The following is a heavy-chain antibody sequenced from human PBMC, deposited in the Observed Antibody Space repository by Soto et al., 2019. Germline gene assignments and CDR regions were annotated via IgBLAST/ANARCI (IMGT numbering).Heavy chain of an antibody. D-gene: IGHD6-6*01. CDR2: ISGSGGST. CDR3: AKDTEYSSSSLFDDY. V-gene: IGHV3-23*01. Sequence: PXGSLRLSCAASGFTFSSYGMSWVRQAPGKGLEWVSAISGSGGSTYYADSVKGRFTISRDNSKNTLYLQMNSLRAEDTAVYYCAKDTEYSSSSLFDDYSGQGTLVTVSS. J-gene: IGHJ4*02. CDR1: GFTFSSYG.